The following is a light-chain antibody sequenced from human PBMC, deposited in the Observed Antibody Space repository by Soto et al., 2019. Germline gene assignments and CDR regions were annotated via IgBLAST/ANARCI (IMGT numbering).Light chain of an antibody. CDR1: SSDVGSHNF. Sequence: QSVLTQPASVSGSPGQSIAISCTGTSSDVGSHNFVSWYQQHPGKVPKLIIYEVSKRPSGVSNRFSGSKSGNTASLTISGLQAEDEADYYCYSYFGGISFGGGTKLTVL. J-gene: IGLJ2*01. V-gene: IGLV2-23*02. CDR3: YSYFGGIS. CDR2: EVS.